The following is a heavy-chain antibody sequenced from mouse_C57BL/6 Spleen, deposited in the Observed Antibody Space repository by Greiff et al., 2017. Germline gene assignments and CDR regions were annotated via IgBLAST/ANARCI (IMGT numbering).Heavy chain of an antibody. Sequence: EVKVVESGGGLVQPGGSLSLSCAASGFTFTDYYMSWVRQPPGKALEWLGFIRNKANGYTTEYSASVKGLFTISRDNSQSILYLQMNALGAEDSATYYSARYAPLAYAMDYWGQGTSVTVSS. CDR1: GFTFTDYY. CDR3: ARYAPLAYAMDY. J-gene: IGHJ4*01. V-gene: IGHV7-3*01. CDR2: IRNKANGYTT.